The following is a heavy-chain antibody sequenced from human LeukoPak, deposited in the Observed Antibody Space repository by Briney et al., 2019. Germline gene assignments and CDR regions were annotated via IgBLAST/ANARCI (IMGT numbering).Heavy chain of an antibody. V-gene: IGHV1-18*04. CDR3: ARDEGAAGNPRRGDY. J-gene: IGHJ4*02. D-gene: IGHD6-13*01. Sequence: GASVKVSCKASGYTFTDYYMHWVQQAPGQGLEWMGWISAYNGNTNYAQKLQGRATMTTDTSTSTAYMELRSLRSDDTAVYYCARDEGAAGNPRRGDYWGQGTLVTVSS. CDR2: ISAYNGNT. CDR1: GYTFTDYY.